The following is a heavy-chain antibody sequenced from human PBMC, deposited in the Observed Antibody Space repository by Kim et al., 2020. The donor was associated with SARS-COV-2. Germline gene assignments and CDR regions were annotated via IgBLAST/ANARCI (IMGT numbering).Heavy chain of an antibody. J-gene: IGHJ2*01. D-gene: IGHD2-2*02. CDR1: GGSISSYY. V-gene: IGHV4-59*01. CDR3: ARAGGYCSSTSCYTEGYFEL. Sequence: SETLSLTCTVSGGSISSYYWSWIRQPPGKGLEWIGYIYYSGSTNSNPSLKSRVTISVDTSKNQFSLKLSSVTAADTAGYYCARAGGYCSSTSCYTEGYFELWGRGTLVTVSS. CDR2: IYYSGST.